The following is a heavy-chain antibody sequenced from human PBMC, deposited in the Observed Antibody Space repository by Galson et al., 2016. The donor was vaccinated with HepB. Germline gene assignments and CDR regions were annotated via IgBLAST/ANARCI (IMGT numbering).Heavy chain of an antibody. D-gene: IGHD1-14*01. Sequence: TLSLTCAVSAASISSDIWWTWVRQSPGKGLEWIGEVYHSGTTYYNPSLKSRVSISVDKSNNQFSLNLSSVTAADTAVYYCATPGGSGYYFCIDVCGKGTTVAVSS. CDR3: ATPGGSGYYFCIDV. J-gene: IGHJ6*03. V-gene: IGHV4-4*02. CDR2: VYHSGTT. CDR1: AASISSDIW.